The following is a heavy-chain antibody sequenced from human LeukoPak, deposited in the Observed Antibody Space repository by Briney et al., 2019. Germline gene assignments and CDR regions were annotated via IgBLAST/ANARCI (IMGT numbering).Heavy chain of an antibody. CDR1: GYTFTSYG. J-gene: IGHJ6*02. D-gene: IGHD6-13*01. V-gene: IGHV1-18*01. CDR2: ISAYNGNT. CDR3: ARALYSSSWYGVDYYYYGMDV. Sequence: ASVKVSCKASGYTFTSYGISWVRQAPGQGLEWMGWISAYNGNTNYAQKLQGRVTMTTDTSTSTAYMELRSLRSDDTAVYYCARALYSSSWYGVDYYYYGMDVWGQGTTVTVPS.